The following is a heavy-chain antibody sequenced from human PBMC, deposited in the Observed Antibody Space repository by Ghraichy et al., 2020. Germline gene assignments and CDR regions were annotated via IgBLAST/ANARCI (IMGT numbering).Heavy chain of an antibody. D-gene: IGHD1-26*01. CDR1: GYTFTGYY. V-gene: IGHV1-2*02. J-gene: IGHJ5*02. Sequence: ASVKVSCKASGYTFTGYYMHWVRQAPGQGLEWMGWINPNSGGTNYAQKFQGRVTMTRDTSISTAYMELSRLRSDDTAVYYCARGPLRGANWFDPWGQGTLVTVSS. CDR2: INPNSGGT. CDR3: ARGPLRGANWFDP.